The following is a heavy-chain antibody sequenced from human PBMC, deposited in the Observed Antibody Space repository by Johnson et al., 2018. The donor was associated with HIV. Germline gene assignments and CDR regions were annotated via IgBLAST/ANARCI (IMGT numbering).Heavy chain of an antibody. CDR1: GFTVSSNY. D-gene: IGHD1-26*01. J-gene: IGHJ3*02. Sequence: QVQLVESGGGVVQPGGSLRLSCAASGFTVSSNYMSWVRQAPGKGLEWVAFIRYDGSNKYYADSVKGRFTISRDNSKNTLYLQMNSLRAEDTAVYYCAKSTWELRHLDAFDIWGQGTMVTVSS. V-gene: IGHV3-30*02. CDR3: AKSTWELRHLDAFDI. CDR2: IRYDGSNK.